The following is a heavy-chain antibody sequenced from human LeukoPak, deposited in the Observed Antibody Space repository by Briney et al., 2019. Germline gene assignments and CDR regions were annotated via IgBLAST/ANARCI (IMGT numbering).Heavy chain of an antibody. V-gene: IGHV4-31*03. CDR1: GGSSSSGCYY. Sequence: PSQTLSRTCTVSGGSSSSGCYYCNCIRQHPGKGLAWIGYIYYSGSTYYNPSLKSRVTISVDTSKNQFSLKLSSVTAADTAVYYCARETGDWGQGTLVTVSS. J-gene: IGHJ4*02. CDR3: ARETGD. CDR2: IYYSGST.